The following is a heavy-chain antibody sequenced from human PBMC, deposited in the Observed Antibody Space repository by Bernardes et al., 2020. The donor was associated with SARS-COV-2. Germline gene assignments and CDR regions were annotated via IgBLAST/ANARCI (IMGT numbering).Heavy chain of an antibody. CDR3: TRDDSGGDYEPDWYFDL. D-gene: IGHD3-22*01. Sequence: GGSLRLSCAASGFIFSSYTFHWVRQAPGKGLEWVAVTSFDGTNKFYADSVRGRFTISRDNSKNTLSLQMNSLRLEDTAVYYCTRDDSGGDYEPDWYFDLWGRGTLVTVSS. CDR2: TSFDGTNK. V-gene: IGHV3-30*11. CDR1: GFIFSSYT. J-gene: IGHJ2*01.